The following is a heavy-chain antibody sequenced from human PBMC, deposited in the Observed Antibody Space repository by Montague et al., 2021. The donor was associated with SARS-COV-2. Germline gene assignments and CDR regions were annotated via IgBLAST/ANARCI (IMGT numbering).Heavy chain of an antibody. V-gene: IGHV6-1*01. CDR3: ARGLWFGELLYYYYYYGMDV. J-gene: IGHJ6*02. CDR2: TYYRSKWYN. CDR1: GDSVSSNSAA. Sequence: CAISGDSVSSNSAAWNWIRQSPSRGLEWLGRTYYRSKWYNDYAVSVKSRMTINPDTSKNQFSLQLNSVTPEDTAVYYCARGLWFGELLYYYYYYGMDVWGQGTTVIVS. D-gene: IGHD3-10*01.